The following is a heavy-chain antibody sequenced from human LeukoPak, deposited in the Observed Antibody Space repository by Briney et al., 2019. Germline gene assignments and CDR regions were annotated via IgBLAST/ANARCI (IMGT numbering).Heavy chain of an antibody. CDR3: ARGPVVVAATPYYYYGMDV. D-gene: IGHD2-15*01. CDR1: GGSIHNSNYY. J-gene: IGHJ6*02. Sequence: PSETLSLTCTVSGGSIHNSNYYWGWIRQPPGKGLEWIGSMFYGGNTYLNPSLKSRVTISVDTSKNQFSLKLSSVTAADTAVYYCARGPVVVAATPYYYYGMDVWGQGTTVTVSS. V-gene: IGHV4-39*01. CDR2: MFYGGNT.